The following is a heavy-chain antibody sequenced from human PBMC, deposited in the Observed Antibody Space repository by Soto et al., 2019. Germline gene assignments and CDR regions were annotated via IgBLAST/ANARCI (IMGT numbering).Heavy chain of an antibody. CDR1: GGSISIYY. CDR2: IYNSGST. J-gene: IGHJ4*02. CDR3: ARVTRMTTATHFDY. Sequence: PSETLSLTCTVSGGSISIYYLSWSRQPAGKGLEWIGYIYNSGSTNYNPSLKSRVTVSVDTSKNQFSLKLSSVTAADTAVYYCARVTRMTTATHFDYWGQGTLVTVSS. V-gene: IGHV4-59*06. D-gene: IGHD4-17*01.